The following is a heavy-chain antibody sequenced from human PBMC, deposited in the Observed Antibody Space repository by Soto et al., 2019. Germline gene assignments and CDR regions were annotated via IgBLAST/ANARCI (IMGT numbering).Heavy chain of an antibody. CDR1: GGSISSYY. CDR3: ARDRRDTARVFDY. J-gene: IGHJ4*02. D-gene: IGHD5-18*01. Sequence: QVQLQESGPGLVKPSETLSLTCTVSGGSISSYYWSWIRQPPGKGLEWIGYIYYSGSTNYNPSLKMRVTISVDTSKNQFSLKLSSVTAADTAVYYCARDRRDTARVFDYWGQGTLVTVSS. CDR2: IYYSGST. V-gene: IGHV4-59*01.